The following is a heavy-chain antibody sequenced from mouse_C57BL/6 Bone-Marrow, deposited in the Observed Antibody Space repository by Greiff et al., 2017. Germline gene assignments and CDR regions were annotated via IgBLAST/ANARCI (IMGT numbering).Heavy chain of an antibody. D-gene: IGHD2-2*01. J-gene: IGHJ3*01. CDR2: LDPSDSYT. Sequence: CKASGYTFTSYWMHWVKQRPGQGLEWIGELDPSDSYTNYTQKFKGKSTLTVDKSSSTAYMQLSSLTSEDSAVYYCARGTLGYEGFAYWGQGTLVTVSA. CDR3: ARGTLGYEGFAY. V-gene: IGHV1-69*01. CDR1: GYTFTSYW.